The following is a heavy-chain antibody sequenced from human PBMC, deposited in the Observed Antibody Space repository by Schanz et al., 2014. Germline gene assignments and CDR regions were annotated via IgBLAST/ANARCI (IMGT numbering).Heavy chain of an antibody. V-gene: IGHV1-69*02. D-gene: IGHD2-15*01. CDR2: IVPIAGIT. CDR3: ARGGGPEDVFDI. CDR1: GGTFSSDT. J-gene: IGHJ3*02. Sequence: QVHLVQSGAEVKKPGSSVKVSCKASGGTFSSDTFSWVRQAPGKGLEWMGRIVPIAGITNYAQRFQGRVTITADKSTDTASMELSSLRSEDTAVYYCARGGGPEDVFDIWGQGTILTVSS.